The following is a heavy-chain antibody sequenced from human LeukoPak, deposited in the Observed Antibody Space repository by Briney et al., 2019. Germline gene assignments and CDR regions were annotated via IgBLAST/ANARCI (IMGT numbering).Heavy chain of an antibody. Sequence: GGSLRLSCAASGFTFSTYGMHWVRQAPGKGLEWVAFIRYDGSNKYYAGSVKGRFTISRDNSKNTLYLQMNSLRAEDTAVYYCAWGYCGGGSCYSFDYWGQGNLVTVSS. CDR2: IRYDGSNK. CDR1: GFTFSTYG. D-gene: IGHD2-15*01. V-gene: IGHV3-30*02. CDR3: AWGYCGGGSCYSFDY. J-gene: IGHJ4*02.